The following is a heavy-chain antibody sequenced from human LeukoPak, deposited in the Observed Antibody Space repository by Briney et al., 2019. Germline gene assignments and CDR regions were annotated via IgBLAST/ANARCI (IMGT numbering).Heavy chain of an antibody. J-gene: IGHJ4*02. CDR3: AREVGDVVVPAAIDY. Sequence: NTSETLSLTCTVSGSSISSGSYYWSWIRQPAGKGLEWIGRIYTSGSTNYNPSLKSRVTISVDTSKNQFSLKLSSVTAADTAVYYCAREVGDVVVPAAIDYWGQGTLVTVSS. V-gene: IGHV4-61*02. D-gene: IGHD2-2*01. CDR1: GSSISSGSYY. CDR2: IYTSGST.